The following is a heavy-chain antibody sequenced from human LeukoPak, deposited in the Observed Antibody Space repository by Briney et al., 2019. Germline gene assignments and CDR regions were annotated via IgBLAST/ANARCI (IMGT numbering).Heavy chain of an antibody. CDR1: GFTFSDYT. J-gene: IGHJ4*02. D-gene: IGHD2-8*01. CDR3: ATGNGGLFDY. Sequence: TGGPLRLSCAASGFTFSDYTMNWVRQAPEKGLESVSSISSSNSYIYYADSVKGRFTISRDNAKNSLYLQMNSLRVEDTAVYYCATGNGGLFDYWGQGTLVTVSS. CDR2: ISSSNSYI. V-gene: IGHV3-21*01.